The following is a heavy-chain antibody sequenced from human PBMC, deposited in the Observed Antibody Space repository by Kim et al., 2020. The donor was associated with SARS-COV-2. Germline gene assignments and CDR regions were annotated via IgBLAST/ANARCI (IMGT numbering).Heavy chain of an antibody. V-gene: IGHV4-31*03. Sequence: SETLSLTCTVSGGSISSGGYYWSWIRQHPGKGLEWIGYIYYSGSTYYNPSLKSRVTISVDTSKNQFSLKLSSVTAADTAVYYCARDSEYSYGYGRTLYFDYWGQGTLVTVSS. D-gene: IGHD5-18*01. CDR2: IYYSGST. CDR3: ARDSEYSYGYGRTLYFDY. CDR1: GGSISSGGYY. J-gene: IGHJ4*02.